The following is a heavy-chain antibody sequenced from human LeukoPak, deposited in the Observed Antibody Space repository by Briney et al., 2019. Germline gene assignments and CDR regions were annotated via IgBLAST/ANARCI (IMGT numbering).Heavy chain of an antibody. CDR3: ASNFYDVGGYYYRTPVQY. V-gene: IGHV3-30*09. Sequence: PGKSLRLSCAASRFTFTTFSDYVMHWARQAPGKGLERVAAVSYDGGSEYYADSVKGRFAVSRDNSKNTLYLQMRSLRPEDTAVYYCASNFYDVGGYYYRTPVQYWGQGTPVTVSS. CDR2: VSYDGGSE. J-gene: IGHJ4*02. CDR1: RFTFTTFSDYV. D-gene: IGHD3-22*01.